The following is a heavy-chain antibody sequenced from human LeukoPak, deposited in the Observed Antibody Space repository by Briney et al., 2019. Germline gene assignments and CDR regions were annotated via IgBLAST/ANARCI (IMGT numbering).Heavy chain of an antibody. V-gene: IGHV4-34*01. CDR1: GGSLSGLS. CDR3: GNRPDMSCRGGDCHVIDY. Sequence: PSETLSLTCAVNGGSLSGLSWNWIRQSPGKGLEWIGEINENGRTDYNPSLKNRVTISVDTSKNQFSLKLTSVTAADTAVYFCGNRPDMSCRGGDCHVIDYWGQGTLDTVSS. J-gene: IGHJ4*02. CDR2: INENGRT. D-gene: IGHD2-21*02.